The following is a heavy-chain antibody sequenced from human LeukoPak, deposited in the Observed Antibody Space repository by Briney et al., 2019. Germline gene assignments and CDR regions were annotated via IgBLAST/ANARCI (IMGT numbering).Heavy chain of an antibody. Sequence: KPSETLSLTCAVYGGSFSGYYWSWIRQPPGKGLEWIGEINHSGSTNYNPSLKSRVTISVDTSKNQFSLKLSSVTAADTAVYYCARGRDVVVPAAIGLDYWGQGTLVTVSS. CDR1: GGSFSGYY. CDR2: INHSGST. D-gene: IGHD2-2*01. CDR3: ARGRDVVVPAAIGLDY. J-gene: IGHJ4*02. V-gene: IGHV4-34*01.